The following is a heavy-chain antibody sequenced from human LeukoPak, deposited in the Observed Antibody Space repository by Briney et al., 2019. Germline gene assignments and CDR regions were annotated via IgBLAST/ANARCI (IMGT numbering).Heavy chain of an antibody. CDR1: GGTFSSYA. J-gene: IGHJ6*03. D-gene: IGHD3-10*01. V-gene: IGHV1-69*05. CDR3: ARGSWFGEYLYYYYYMDV. CDR2: IIPIFGTA. Sequence: SVKVSCKASGGTFSSYAISWVRQAPGQGLEWMGRIIPIFGTANYAQKFQGRVTITTDESTSTAYMELSSLRSEDTAVYYCARGSWFGEYLYYYYYMDVWGKGTTVTVSS.